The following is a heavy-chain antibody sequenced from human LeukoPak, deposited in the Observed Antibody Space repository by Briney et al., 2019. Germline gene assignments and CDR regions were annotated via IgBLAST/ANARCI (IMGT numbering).Heavy chain of an antibody. V-gene: IGHV4-39*07. CDR1: GGSINSY. CDR2: IYYSGST. J-gene: IGHJ4*02. CDR3: ARDRYSGYDPGDY. Sequence: SETLSLTCTVSGGSINSYWSWIRQPPGKGLEWIGSIYYSGSTYYNPSLKSRVTISVDTSKNQFSLKLSSVTAADTAVYYCARDRYSGYDPGDYWGQGTLVTVSS. D-gene: IGHD5-12*01.